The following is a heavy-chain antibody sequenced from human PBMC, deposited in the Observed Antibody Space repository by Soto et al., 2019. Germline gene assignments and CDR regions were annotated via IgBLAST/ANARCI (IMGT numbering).Heavy chain of an antibody. V-gene: IGHV4-39*07. Sequence: SETLSLTCTVSGGSISSGNYYWGWIRQPPGKGLEWIGSIYYSGTTYYNPSPKSRVTISVDTSKNQFSLKLSSVTAADTAVYYCARRYGYSFDYWGQGTLVTVSS. D-gene: IGHD1-1*01. CDR3: ARRYGYSFDY. J-gene: IGHJ4*02. CDR1: GGSISSGNYY. CDR2: IYYSGTT.